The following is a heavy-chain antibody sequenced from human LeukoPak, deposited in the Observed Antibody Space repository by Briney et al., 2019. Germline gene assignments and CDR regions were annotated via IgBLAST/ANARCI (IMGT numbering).Heavy chain of an antibody. D-gene: IGHD2-15*01. CDR3: AKWPGIVVVVAATRYY. Sequence: GGPLRLSCAASGFTFSSYAMSWVRQAPGKGLEWVSAISGSGGSTYYADSVKGRFTISRDNSKNTLYLQMNSLRAEDTAVYYCAKWPGIVVVVAATRYYWGQGTLVTVSS. V-gene: IGHV3-23*01. CDR1: GFTFSSYA. CDR2: ISGSGGST. J-gene: IGHJ4*02.